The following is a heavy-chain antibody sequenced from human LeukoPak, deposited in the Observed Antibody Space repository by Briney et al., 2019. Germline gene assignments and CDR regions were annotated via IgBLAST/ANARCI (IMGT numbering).Heavy chain of an antibody. CDR1: GFSFSSYS. J-gene: IGHJ4*02. CDR2: ISSSSSTI. Sequence: PGGSLRLSCAASGFSFSSYSMNWVRQAPGKGLGWVSHISSSSSTIYYADAVKGRFTISRDNAKNSLFLQMNSLREEDTAVYYCARDGYNYGSPSFNYWGQGTLVTVSS. V-gene: IGHV3-48*02. D-gene: IGHD5-18*01. CDR3: ARDGYNYGSPSFNY.